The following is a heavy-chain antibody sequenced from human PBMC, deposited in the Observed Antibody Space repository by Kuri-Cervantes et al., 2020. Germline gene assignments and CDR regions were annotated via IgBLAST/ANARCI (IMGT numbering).Heavy chain of an antibody. D-gene: IGHD2-21*02. CDR3: VRGDARDL. V-gene: IGHV3-30*03. Sequence: GESLKISCAASGFTFSSYGMHWVRQAPGKGLEWAAVISYDGSNKYYSDSVKGRFTISRDNAQNSVYLQLNSLRVDDTATYYCVRGDARDLWGQGTQVTVSS. CDR2: ISYDGSNK. J-gene: IGHJ4*02. CDR1: GFTFSSYG.